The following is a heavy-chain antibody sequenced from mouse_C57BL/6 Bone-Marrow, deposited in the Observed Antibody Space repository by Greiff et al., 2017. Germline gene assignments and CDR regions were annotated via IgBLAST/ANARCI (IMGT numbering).Heavy chain of an antibody. V-gene: IGHV1-55*01. D-gene: IGHD2-3*01. CDR2: IYPGSGST. Sequence: QVQLQQPGAELVKPGASVKMSCKASGYTFTSYWITWVKQRPGQGLEWIGDIYPGSGSTNYNEKFKSKATLTVETSSSTAYMQLRSLTSEDSAVYYCARYGGYLPTWFAYWGQGTLVTVSA. J-gene: IGHJ3*01. CDR3: ARYGGYLPTWFAY. CDR1: GYTFTSYW.